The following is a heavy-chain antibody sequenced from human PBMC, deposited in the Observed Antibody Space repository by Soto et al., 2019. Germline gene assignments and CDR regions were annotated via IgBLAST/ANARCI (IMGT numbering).Heavy chain of an antibody. J-gene: IGHJ4*02. V-gene: IGHV3-33*01. D-gene: IGHD5-12*01. Sequence: QVQLVESGGGVVQPGRSLRLSCVASGFTFSSHGMHWVRQAPGKGLEWVAVIWDDGKKQYYADYVRGRFTISRDNSRNTLSLQMNSLRGADTAVYYCAREKDGYNWGFDYWGKGALVTISS. CDR2: IWDDGKKQ. CDR1: GFTFSSHG. CDR3: AREKDGYNWGFDY.